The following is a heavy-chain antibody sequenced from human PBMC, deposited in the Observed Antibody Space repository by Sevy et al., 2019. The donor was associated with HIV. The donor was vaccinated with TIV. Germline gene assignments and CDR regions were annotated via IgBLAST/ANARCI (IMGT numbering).Heavy chain of an antibody. CDR1: GFTFSSYS. CDR2: ISSSSSYI. Sequence: GGSLRLSCAASGFTFSSYSMNWVRQAPAKGLEWVSSISSSSSYIYYADSVKGRFTISRDNAKNSLYLQMNSLGAEDTAVYYCARGSLTVTHYYYGMDVWGQGTTVTVSS. V-gene: IGHV3-21*01. J-gene: IGHJ6*02. CDR3: ARGSLTVTHYYYGMDV. D-gene: IGHD4-4*01.